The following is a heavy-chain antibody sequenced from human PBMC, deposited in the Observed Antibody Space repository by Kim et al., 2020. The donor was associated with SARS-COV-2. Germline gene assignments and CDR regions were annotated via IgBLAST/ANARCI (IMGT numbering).Heavy chain of an antibody. V-gene: IGHV3-21*04. D-gene: IGHD6-19*01. Sequence: GGSLRLSCAASGFTFSSYSMNWVRQAPGKGLEWISSISSSSSYIYYADSVKGRFTISRDNARASLYLQMNSLRAEDTAVYYCARVLTGGWSYFDYWGQGT. CDR2: ISSSSSYI. CDR1: GFTFSSYS. J-gene: IGHJ4*02. CDR3: ARVLTGGWSYFDY.